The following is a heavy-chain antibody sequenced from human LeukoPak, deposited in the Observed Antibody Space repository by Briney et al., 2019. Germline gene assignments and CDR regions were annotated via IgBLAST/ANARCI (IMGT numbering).Heavy chain of an antibody. Sequence: SQTLSLTCTVSGGSINSGSYYWSWIRQPAGKGLEWIGRIYTSGNTNYNPSLKSRVTISVDTSKNQFSLRLSSVTAADTAVYYCAREGIAVADTYYYYYMDVWGKGTWVTVSS. CDR2: IYTSGNT. D-gene: IGHD6-19*01. J-gene: IGHJ6*03. CDR1: GGSINSGSYY. CDR3: AREGIAVADTYYYYYMDV. V-gene: IGHV4-61*02.